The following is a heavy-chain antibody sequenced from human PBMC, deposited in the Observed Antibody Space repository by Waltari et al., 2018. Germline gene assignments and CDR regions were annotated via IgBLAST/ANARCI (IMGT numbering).Heavy chain of an antibody. CDR3: ARLGGDRFGSLRHCGPASCTTWIDP. J-gene: IGHJ5*02. CDR2: IFYTGNT. CDR1: GGSLSGFY. D-gene: IGHD2-2*01. V-gene: IGHV4-59*01. Sequence: VLLEESGPGLVKPSETLSLTCTVSGGSLSGFYWTWSRQPPGKGLEYIGYIFYTGNTNYNPSLKSRVIISVDTSRNQFSLKMRSLTAADTAVYYCARLGGDRFGSLRHCGPASCTTWIDPWGRGTLVTVSS.